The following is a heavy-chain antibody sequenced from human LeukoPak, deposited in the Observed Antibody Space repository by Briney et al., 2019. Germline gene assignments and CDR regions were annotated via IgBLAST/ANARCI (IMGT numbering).Heavy chain of an antibody. D-gene: IGHD4-11*01. CDR2: MYSGGNT. Sequence: HPGGSLRLSCVASGFTVSSNYMSWVRQAPGKGLEWVSVMYSGGNTYYADSVKGRFTISRDNSKNTVYFQMNSLRAEDTAVYYCARAAEYSNYYYWGQGTLVTVSS. J-gene: IGHJ4*02. CDR1: GFTVSSNY. V-gene: IGHV3-53*01. CDR3: ARAAEYSNYYY.